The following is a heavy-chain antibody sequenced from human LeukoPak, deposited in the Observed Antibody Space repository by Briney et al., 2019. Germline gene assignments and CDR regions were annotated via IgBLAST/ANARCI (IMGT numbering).Heavy chain of an antibody. CDR2: IYHGGST. V-gene: IGHV4-30-2*01. J-gene: IGHJ4*02. CDR3: AREYGDAVDY. D-gene: IGHD4-17*01. Sequence: SETLSLTCAGSGGSISSGGYSWSWIRQPPGKGLEWIGYIYHGGSTYYNPSLKSRVTISVDRSKNQFSLKLSSVTAADTAVYYCAREYGDAVDYWGQGTLVTVSS. CDR1: GGSISSGGYS.